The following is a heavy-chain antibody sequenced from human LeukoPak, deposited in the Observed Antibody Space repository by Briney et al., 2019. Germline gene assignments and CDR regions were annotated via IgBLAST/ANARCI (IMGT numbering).Heavy chain of an antibody. CDR2: ISISSSTI. V-gene: IGHV3-48*04. CDR3: ARDRYCTNGVCPPRGYYYYMDV. J-gene: IGHJ6*03. Sequence: GGSLRLSCAASGFTFSSYSMNWVRQAPGKGLQWVSYISISSSTIYYADSVKGRFTISRDNAKNSLYLQMNSLGAEDTAVYYCARDRYCTNGVCPPRGYYYYMDVWGKGTTVTVSS. CDR1: GFTFSSYS. D-gene: IGHD2-8*01.